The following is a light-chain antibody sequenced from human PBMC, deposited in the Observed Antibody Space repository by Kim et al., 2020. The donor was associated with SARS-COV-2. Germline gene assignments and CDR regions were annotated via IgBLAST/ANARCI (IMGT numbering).Light chain of an antibody. CDR2: AAS. CDR3: QQSFSTPWT. Sequence: ASVGDRLALTCRASQSISSLLNWYKQKPGKAPNLMIYAASSLQSGVPSRFSGSGSGTDFTLPISGLQPEDFATYYCQQSFSTPWTFGQGTQVDIK. CDR1: QSISSL. J-gene: IGKJ1*01. V-gene: IGKV1-39*01.